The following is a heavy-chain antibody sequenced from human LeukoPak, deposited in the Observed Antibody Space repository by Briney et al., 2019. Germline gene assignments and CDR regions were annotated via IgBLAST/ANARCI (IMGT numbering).Heavy chain of an antibody. CDR1: GFTVSSNY. J-gene: IGHJ6*02. D-gene: IGHD6-19*01. V-gene: IGHV3-66*01. CDR3: AKVIAVAGSYYYYYYGMDV. Sequence: PGGSLRLSCAASGFTVSSNYMSWVRQAPGKGLEWVSVIYSGGSTYYADSVKGRFTISRDNSKNTLYLQMNSLRAEDTAVYYCAKVIAVAGSYYYYYYGMDVWGQGTTVTVSS. CDR2: IYSGGST.